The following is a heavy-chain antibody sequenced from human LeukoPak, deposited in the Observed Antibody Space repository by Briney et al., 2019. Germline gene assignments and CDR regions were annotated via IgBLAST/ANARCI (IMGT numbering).Heavy chain of an antibody. J-gene: IGHJ4*02. Sequence: KSSETLSLTCTVSGGSISSSSYYWGWIRQPPGKGLEWIGNIYYSGSTYYNPSLKSRVTISVDTSKNQFSLKLSSVTAADTAVYFCARESRGYNYGYWGQGTLVTVSS. CDR2: IYYSGST. D-gene: IGHD5-18*01. CDR3: ARESRGYNYGY. CDR1: GGSISSSSYY. V-gene: IGHV4-39*07.